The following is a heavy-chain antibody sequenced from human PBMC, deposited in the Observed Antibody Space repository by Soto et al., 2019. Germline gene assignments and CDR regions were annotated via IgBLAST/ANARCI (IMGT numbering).Heavy chain of an antibody. J-gene: IGHJ4*02. D-gene: IGHD3-10*01. V-gene: IGHV1-18*01. CDR2: ISTAHADI. CDR1: GYTFTDYG. Sequence: ASVKVSCKTSGYTFTDYGISWVRQAPGQGLEWMGWISTAHADIGYAQKFQGRVTMIKDTSTSTSFMELRSLRSDDTAIYYCARDLAYIREYWGQGTQVTVS. CDR3: ARDLAYIREY.